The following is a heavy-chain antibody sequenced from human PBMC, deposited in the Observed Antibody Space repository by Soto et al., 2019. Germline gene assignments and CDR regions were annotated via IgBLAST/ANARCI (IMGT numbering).Heavy chain of an antibody. CDR2: ISSSSSTI. CDR3: ARDLFGVVIHDAFDI. J-gene: IGHJ3*02. D-gene: IGHD3-3*01. Sequence: GGSLRLSCAASGFTFSSYSMNWVRQAPGKGLEWVSYISSSSSTIYYADSVKGRFTISRDNAKNSLYLQMNSLRAEDTAVYYCARDLFGVVIHDAFDIWGQGTMVTVSS. CDR1: GFTFSSYS. V-gene: IGHV3-48*01.